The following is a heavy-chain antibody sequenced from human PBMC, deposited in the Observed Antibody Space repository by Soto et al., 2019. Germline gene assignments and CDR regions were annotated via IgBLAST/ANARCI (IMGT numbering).Heavy chain of an antibody. CDR2: SQTDRSNK. V-gene: IGHV3-30*01. D-gene: IGHD2-8*01. J-gene: IGHJ4*02. CDR1: GFTFSRYA. Sequence: LRLSCAASGFTFSRYAIHWVRHAPAEGLDRVVVSQTDRSNKHHGHSVKAGFTVSTDNSNNTLYLSMTSLSPDEPDVFYCARSRNGAVPDSINFWGQGTVVT. CDR3: ARSRNGAVPDSINF.